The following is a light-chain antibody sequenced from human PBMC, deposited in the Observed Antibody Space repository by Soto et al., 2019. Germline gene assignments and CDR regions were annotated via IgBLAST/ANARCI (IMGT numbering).Light chain of an antibody. Sequence: EIVLTQSPATLSLSPGERATLSCRASQSVSSYLAWYQQKPGQAPRLLIYDASNRATGIPARFSGSGSGTDFPLTISSPEPKDFAVYYCQQRSNWPLTFGGGTKVEIK. CDR2: DAS. J-gene: IGKJ4*01. CDR3: QQRSNWPLT. V-gene: IGKV3-11*01. CDR1: QSVSSY.